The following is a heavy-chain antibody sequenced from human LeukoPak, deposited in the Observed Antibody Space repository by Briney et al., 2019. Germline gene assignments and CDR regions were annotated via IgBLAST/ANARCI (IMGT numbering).Heavy chain of an antibody. CDR2: ISSSSTYI. V-gene: IGHV3-21*01. J-gene: IGHJ4*02. Sequence: KPGGSLRLSCAASGFTFRSYSMNWVRQAPGKGLEWVSCISSSSTYIYYADSVKGRFTISRENAKNSLYLQMNSLRAEDTAVYYCAKKVEWLFGPSGYWGQGTLVTVSS. CDR1: GFTFRSYS. CDR3: AKKVEWLFGPSGY. D-gene: IGHD3-3*01.